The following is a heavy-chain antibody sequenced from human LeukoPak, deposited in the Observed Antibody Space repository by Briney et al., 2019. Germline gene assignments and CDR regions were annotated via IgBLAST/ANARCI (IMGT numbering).Heavy chain of an antibody. J-gene: IGHJ6*03. Sequence: TGGSLRLSCAASGFTFSNYSMSWVRQAPGKGLEWVSNINRSGSKTYYAGSVKGRFTIARDNAKNSLYLQMNSLRAEDTAVYYCARSSITMVRGVIKSTTSWYHYYNMDVWGKGTTVTVSS. CDR2: INRSGSKT. CDR1: GFTFSNYS. CDR3: ARSSITMVRGVIKSTTSWYHYYNMDV. D-gene: IGHD3-10*01. V-gene: IGHV3-21*01.